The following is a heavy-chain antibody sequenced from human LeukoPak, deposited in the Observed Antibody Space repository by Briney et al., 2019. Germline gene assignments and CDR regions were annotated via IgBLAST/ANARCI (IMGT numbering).Heavy chain of an antibody. CDR3: ARGNYDFWSGYSYYFDY. V-gene: IGHV3-11*04. CDR1: GFTFSDYY. J-gene: IGHJ4*02. CDR2: ISSSGSSI. Sequence: GGSLRLSCAAPGFTFSDYYMSWIRQAPGKGLEWVSNISSSGSSIYYADSVKGRFTISRDNAKNSLYLQMNSLRAEDTAVYYCARGNYDFWSGYSYYFDYWGQGTLVTVSS. D-gene: IGHD3-3*01.